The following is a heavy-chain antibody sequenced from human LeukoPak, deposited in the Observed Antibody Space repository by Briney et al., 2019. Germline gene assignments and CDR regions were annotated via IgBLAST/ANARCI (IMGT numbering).Heavy chain of an antibody. CDR1: GYTLTSYG. V-gene: IGHV1-18*04. Sequence: ASVKVSCKASGYTLTSYGISWVRQAPGQGLEWMGWISAYNGNTNYAQKLQGRVTMTTDTSTSTAYMELRSLRSDDTAVYYCARGQLWLLSPHFDYWGQGTLVTVSS. J-gene: IGHJ4*02. CDR3: ARGQLWLLSPHFDY. CDR2: ISAYNGNT. D-gene: IGHD5-18*01.